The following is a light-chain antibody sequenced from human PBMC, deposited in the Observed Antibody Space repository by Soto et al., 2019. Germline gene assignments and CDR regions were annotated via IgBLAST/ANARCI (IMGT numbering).Light chain of an antibody. CDR1: QSISSW. J-gene: IGKJ1*01. CDR3: QQYNSPET. V-gene: IGKV1-5*03. Sequence: DIQMTQSPSTLSASVGDRVTITCRASQSISSWLAWYQQKPGKAPKLLIYKASSLESGVPSRFSGSGSGTEFTLTISSLQPDDVATYYCQQYNSPETFGQGTKVEIK. CDR2: KAS.